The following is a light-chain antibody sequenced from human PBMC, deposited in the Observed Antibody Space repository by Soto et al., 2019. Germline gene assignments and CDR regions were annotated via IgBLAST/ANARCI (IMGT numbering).Light chain of an antibody. CDR3: GSYARANMI. J-gene: IGLJ2*01. Sequence: QSALTQPASVSGSPGQSITISCTGTSSDIGAYDYVSWFQQYSGKAPTLIIYEVRFRPSGVSSRFSGSKSGNTASLTISGLQTEDEADYYCGSYARANMIFGGGTKLTVL. CDR1: SSDIGAYDY. V-gene: IGLV2-14*03. CDR2: EVR.